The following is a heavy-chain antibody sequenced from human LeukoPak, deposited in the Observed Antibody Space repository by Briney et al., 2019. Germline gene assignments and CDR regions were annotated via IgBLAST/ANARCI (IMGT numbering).Heavy chain of an antibody. V-gene: IGHV3-7*03. D-gene: IGHD6-19*01. CDR2: IKRDGSEK. Sequence: GGSLRLSCAASGFTFNSYWMNWVRQAPGKGLEWVANIKRDGSEKYYVDSVKGRFTISRDNAKNSLDLQMNSLRVEDTAVYYCARLGPASSGWPESFDYWGQGTLSLSPQ. J-gene: IGHJ4*02. CDR1: GFTFNSYW. CDR3: ARLGPASSGWPESFDY.